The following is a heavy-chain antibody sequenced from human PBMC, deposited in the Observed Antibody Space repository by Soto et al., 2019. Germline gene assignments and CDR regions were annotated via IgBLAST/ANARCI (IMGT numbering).Heavy chain of an antibody. CDR3: VRSSRGTSSES. J-gene: IGHJ5*02. CDR2: IKQDGSER. V-gene: IGHV3-7*02. CDR1: GFTFSNYW. Sequence: GGSLRLSCAASGFTFSNYWMNWVRQAPEKGLEWVASIKQDGSERYYVDSVKGRFTISRDNAKNSLYLHMNSLRAEDTAVYYCVRSSRGTSSESWGQGTLVTVPQ.